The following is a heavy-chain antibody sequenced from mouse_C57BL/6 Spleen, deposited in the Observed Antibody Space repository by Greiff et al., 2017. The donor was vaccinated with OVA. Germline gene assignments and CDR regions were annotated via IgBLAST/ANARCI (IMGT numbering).Heavy chain of an antibody. CDR1: GYAFSSSW. CDR2: IYPGDGDT. Sequence: QVQLQQSGPELVKPGASVKISCKASGYAFSSSWMNWVKQRPGKGLEWIGRIYPGDGDTNYNGKFKGKATLTADKSSSTAYMQLSSLTSEDSAVYFCARIGDSEEAMDYWGQGTSVTVSS. J-gene: IGHJ4*01. D-gene: IGHD3-3*01. CDR3: ARIGDSEEAMDY. V-gene: IGHV1-82*01.